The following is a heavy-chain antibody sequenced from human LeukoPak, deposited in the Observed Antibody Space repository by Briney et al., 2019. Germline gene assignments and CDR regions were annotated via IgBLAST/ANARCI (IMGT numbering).Heavy chain of an antibody. CDR3: ARGSGFDY. Sequence: PSETLSLTCAVYGGSLSGYYWSWVRQPPGKGPEWIGKINHSGNTNYNPSLRSRVTNSVDTSKNQFSLKLNSVAAADTAVYYCARGSGFDYWGQGTLVTVSS. CDR1: GGSLSGYY. CDR2: INHSGNT. J-gene: IGHJ4*02. V-gene: IGHV4-34*01.